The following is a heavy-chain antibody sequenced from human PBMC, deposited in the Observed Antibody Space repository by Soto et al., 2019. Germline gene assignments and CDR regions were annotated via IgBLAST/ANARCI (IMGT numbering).Heavy chain of an antibody. D-gene: IGHD2-2*01. CDR3: AKDGADIVVVPAAIFYYYMDV. CDR1: GYTFTSYY. V-gene: IGHV1-46*01. Sequence: GASVKVSCKASGYTFTSYYMHWVRQAPGQGLEWMGIINPSGSSTTYAQKFQGRVTMTRDTSTSTAYMELRSLRSDDTAVYYCAKDGADIVVVPAAIFYYYMDVWGKGTTVTISS. J-gene: IGHJ6*03. CDR2: INPSGSST.